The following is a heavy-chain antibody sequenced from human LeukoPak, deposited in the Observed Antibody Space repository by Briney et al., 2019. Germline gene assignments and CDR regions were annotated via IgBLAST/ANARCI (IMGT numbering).Heavy chain of an antibody. D-gene: IGHD3-22*01. CDR2: ISAYNGNT. CDR1: GYTFTSYG. V-gene: IGHV1-18*01. Sequence: ASVKVSCKASGYTFTSYGISWVRQAPGQGLEWMGWISAYNGNTNYAQKLQGRVTMTTDTSTSTAYMELSSLRSEDTAVYYCARDFATYYYDISGYVWGQGTLVTVSS. J-gene: IGHJ4*02. CDR3: ARDFATYYYDISGYV.